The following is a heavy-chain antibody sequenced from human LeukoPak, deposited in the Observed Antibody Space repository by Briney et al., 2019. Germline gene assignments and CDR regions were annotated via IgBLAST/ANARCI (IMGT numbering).Heavy chain of an antibody. D-gene: IGHD2-21*02. CDR2: ITGSGGST. Sequence: GGSLRLSCTASGFTSRDYAMSWFRQAPGKGLEWVSSITGSGGSTYYADSVKGRFIISRDNSKNTLYLQMNSLTAEDTAVYYCAKARLPHCGSDCLEYWGQGNLVTVSS. CDR1: GFTSRDYA. CDR3: AKARLPHCGSDCLEY. V-gene: IGHV3-23*01. J-gene: IGHJ4*02.